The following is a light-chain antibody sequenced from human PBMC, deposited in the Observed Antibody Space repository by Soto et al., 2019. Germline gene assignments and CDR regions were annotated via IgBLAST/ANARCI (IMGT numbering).Light chain of an antibody. V-gene: IGLV2-8*01. CDR2: DVS. J-gene: IGLJ1*01. CDR1: SSDVGGYNH. CDR3: WSDAGSTAV. Sequence: QSALTQPPSASGSPGQSVTISCTGTSSDVGGYNHVSWLQQHPGRAPKFLIYDVSKRPAGVPDRFSGSKSCNTASLSVSGLQAEDEADYDCWSDAGSTAVFGGGTKVTVL.